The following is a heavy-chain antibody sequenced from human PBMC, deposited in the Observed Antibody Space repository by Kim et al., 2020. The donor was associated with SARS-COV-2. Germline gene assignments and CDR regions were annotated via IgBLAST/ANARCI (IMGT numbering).Heavy chain of an antibody. V-gene: IGHV4-61*01. J-gene: IGHJ4*02. D-gene: IGHD1-26*01. Sequence: SVSSNSYYWSWIRQPPGKGLEWIGYIYHNGRTNYNPSLKSRVTVSVDTSKNQFSLRLRSVTAADTAVYYCARVGLYSGSYYFDFWGQGTLAT. CDR2: IYHNGRT. CDR3: ARVGLYSGSYYFDF. CDR1: SVSSNSYY.